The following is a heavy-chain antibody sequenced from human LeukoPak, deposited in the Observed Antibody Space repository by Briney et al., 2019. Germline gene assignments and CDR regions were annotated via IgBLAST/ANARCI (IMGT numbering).Heavy chain of an antibody. CDR3: ARGKYPPYYDFWSAIGNYYYYYMDV. J-gene: IGHJ6*03. V-gene: IGHV3-7*01. CDR2: IKQDGSEK. Sequence: GGSLRLSCAASGFTFSSYWMSWVRQAPGKGLEWVANIKQDGSEKYYVDSVKGRFTISRDNAKNSLYLQMNSLRAEDTAVYYCARGKYPPYYDFWSAIGNYYYYYMDVWGKGTTVTVSS. CDR1: GFTFSSYW. D-gene: IGHD3-3*01.